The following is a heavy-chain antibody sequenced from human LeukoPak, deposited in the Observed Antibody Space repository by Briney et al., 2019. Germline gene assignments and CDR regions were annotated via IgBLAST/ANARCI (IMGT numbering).Heavy chain of an antibody. CDR2: ISGSGGST. CDR1: GFTFSNYA. CDR3: TTAQKQWLVPVY. V-gene: IGHV3-23*01. Sequence: GGSLRLSCAASGFTFSNYAMSWVRQAPGKGLEWVSAISGSGGSTYYADSVKGRFTISRDNSKNTLYLQMNSLKTEDTAVYYCTTAQKQWLVPVYWGQGTLVTVSS. D-gene: IGHD6-19*01. J-gene: IGHJ4*02.